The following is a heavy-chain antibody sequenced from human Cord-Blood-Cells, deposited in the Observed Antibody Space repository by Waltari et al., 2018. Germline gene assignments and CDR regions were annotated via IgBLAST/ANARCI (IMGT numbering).Heavy chain of an antibody. CDR3: ARYPVGIAAAGSAFDI. J-gene: IGHJ3*02. V-gene: IGHV4-4*02. CDR2: IYHSGST. D-gene: IGHD6-13*01. Sequence: QVQLQESGPGLVKPSGTLSLTCAGPGRSTSSSTWWIWVRQPAGKGLEWIGEIYHSGSTNYNPSLKSRVTISVDKSKNQFSLKLSSVTAADTAVYYCARYPVGIAAAGSAFDIWGQGTMVTVSS. CDR1: GRSTSSSTW.